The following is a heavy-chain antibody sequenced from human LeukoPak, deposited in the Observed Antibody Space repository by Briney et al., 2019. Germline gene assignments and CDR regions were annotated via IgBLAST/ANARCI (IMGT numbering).Heavy chain of an antibody. CDR2: INHSGST. Sequence: SETLSLTCAVYGGSLSGYYWSWIRQPPGKGLEWTGEINHSGSTNYNPSLKSRVTISVDTSKNQFSLKLSSVTAADTAVYYCAREKDIVVVPAAMGMDVWGQGTTVTVSS. V-gene: IGHV4-34*01. J-gene: IGHJ6*02. D-gene: IGHD2-2*01. CDR3: AREKDIVVVPAAMGMDV. CDR1: GGSLSGYY.